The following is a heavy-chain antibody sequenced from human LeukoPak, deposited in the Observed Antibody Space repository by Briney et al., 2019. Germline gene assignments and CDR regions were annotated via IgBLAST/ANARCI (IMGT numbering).Heavy chain of an antibody. CDR2: IYYSGSA. D-gene: IGHD4-17*01. V-gene: IGHV4-39*01. J-gene: IGHJ4*02. Sequence: SETLSLTCSVSGGSISSNGYYWGWIRQPPGRVLEWIGAIYYSGSAYYNPSLKSRVTISVDTSKNQFSLKVTSVTAADTAVYYCARAYGARPYYYFDYWGQGSLVTVSS. CDR3: ARAYGARPYYYFDY. CDR1: GGSISSNGYY.